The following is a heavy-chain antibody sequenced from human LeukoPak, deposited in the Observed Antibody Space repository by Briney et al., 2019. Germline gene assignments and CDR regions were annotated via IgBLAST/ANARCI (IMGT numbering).Heavy chain of an antibody. Sequence: GGSLRLSCAASGFTFSSYAMGWVRQAPGKGLEWVSAISGSGGSTYYADSVKGRFTISRDNSKNTLYLQMNSLRAEDTAVYYCAAQTYYYDSSGYYAWGQGTPVTVSS. CDR2: ISGSGGST. D-gene: IGHD3-22*01. CDR3: AAQTYYYDSSGYYA. V-gene: IGHV3-23*01. J-gene: IGHJ5*02. CDR1: GFTFSSYA.